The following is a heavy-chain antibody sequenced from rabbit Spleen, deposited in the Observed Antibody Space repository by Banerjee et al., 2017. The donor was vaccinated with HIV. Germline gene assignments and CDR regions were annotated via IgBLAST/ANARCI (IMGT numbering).Heavy chain of an antibody. Sequence: LVQPTGSLTLPCTASGFSFGDRDVMCWVRQAPGKGLEWIACIDTNDGDTDYANWPKGRFTISKTSSTTVTLQMTSLTAADTATYFCARNYVNAFDPWGQGTLVTVS. V-gene: IGHV1S45*01. CDR1: GFSFGDRDV. CDR3: ARNYVNAFDP. D-gene: IGHD1-1*01. CDR2: IDTNDGDT. J-gene: IGHJ2*01.